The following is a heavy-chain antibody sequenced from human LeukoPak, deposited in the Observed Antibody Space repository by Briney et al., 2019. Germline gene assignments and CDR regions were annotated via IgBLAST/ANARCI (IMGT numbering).Heavy chain of an antibody. CDR3: AREPGSGWYHHWFDP. D-gene: IGHD6-19*01. V-gene: IGHV4-59*12. J-gene: IGHJ5*02. CDR1: GGSISSYY. CDR2: IYYSGST. Sequence: PSETLSLTCTVSGGSISSYYWSWFRQPPGKGLEWIGYIYYSGSTNYNPSLKSRVTISVDTSKNQSSLKLSSVTAADTAVYYCAREPGSGWYHHWFDPWGQGTLVTVSS.